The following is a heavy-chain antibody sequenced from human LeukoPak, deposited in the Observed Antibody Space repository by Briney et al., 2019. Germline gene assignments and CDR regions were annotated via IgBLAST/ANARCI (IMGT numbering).Heavy chain of an antibody. CDR1: GGSISRYY. D-gene: IGHD3-10*01. CDR2: IYYSGST. V-gene: IGHV4-59*01. Sequence: SETLSLTCTVSGGSISRYYWSWIRQPPGRGLEWIGYIYYSGSTNYNPSLKSRVTISVDTSKNQFSLKLRSVTAADTAVYYCARGGSGISNAFDIWGQGTMVTVSS. J-gene: IGHJ3*02. CDR3: ARGGSGISNAFDI.